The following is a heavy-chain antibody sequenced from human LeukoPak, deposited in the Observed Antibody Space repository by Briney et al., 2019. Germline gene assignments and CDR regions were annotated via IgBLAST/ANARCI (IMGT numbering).Heavy chain of an antibody. CDR2: IDPSGGST. Sequence: GSVKVSCKASGYTFTSYLLHWVRQAPGHELEWMGAIDPSGGSTTYAQMFQDRVTMTRDTSTTTVYMELSSLRSEDTAVYYCARETYNYGKSFDYWGEGTLVTVSS. J-gene: IGHJ4*02. CDR1: GYTFTSYL. CDR3: ARETYNYGKSFDY. V-gene: IGHV1-46*01. D-gene: IGHD5-18*01.